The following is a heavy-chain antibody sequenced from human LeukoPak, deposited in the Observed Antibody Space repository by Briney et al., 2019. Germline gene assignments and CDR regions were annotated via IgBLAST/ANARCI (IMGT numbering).Heavy chain of an antibody. Sequence: GGSLRLSCAASGFTFSSYAMHWVRQAPGKGLEWVAVISYDGSNKYYADSVKGRFTISRDNSKNTLYLQMNSLRAEDAAVYYCARSGSSSWYRPSSPDYWGQGTLVTVSS. D-gene: IGHD6-13*01. V-gene: IGHV3-30-3*01. CDR2: ISYDGSNK. CDR1: GFTFSSYA. CDR3: ARSGSSSWYRPSSPDY. J-gene: IGHJ4*02.